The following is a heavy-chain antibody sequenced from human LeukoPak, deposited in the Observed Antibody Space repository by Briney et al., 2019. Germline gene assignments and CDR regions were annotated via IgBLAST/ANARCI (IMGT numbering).Heavy chain of an antibody. CDR2: ISYNGIT. D-gene: IGHD1-26*01. V-gene: IGHV4-39*01. Sequence: SATLSLTCSVSGDSIRTNNYFWGWIRQPPGMGLEWIGSISYNGITYYNPSLKSRASVSVDTSKNQFSLNLNSVTAADTAIYYCARRPGHTWDMGNWFDPWGQGTLVTVSS. J-gene: IGHJ5*02. CDR1: GDSIRTNNYF. CDR3: ARRPGHTWDMGNWFDP.